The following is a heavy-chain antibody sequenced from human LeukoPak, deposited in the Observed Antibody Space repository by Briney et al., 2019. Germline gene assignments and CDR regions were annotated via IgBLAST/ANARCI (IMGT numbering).Heavy chain of an antibody. CDR2: IIPIFGTA. CDR1: GGTFSNYA. CDR3: ARDLAGPSRL. Sequence: SVKVSCKASGGTFSNYAISWVRQAPGQGLEWMGGIIPIFGTANYAQKFQGRVTITTDESTSTAYMELSSLRSEDTAVYYCARDLAGPSRLWGQGTLVTASS. V-gene: IGHV1-69*05. J-gene: IGHJ4*02.